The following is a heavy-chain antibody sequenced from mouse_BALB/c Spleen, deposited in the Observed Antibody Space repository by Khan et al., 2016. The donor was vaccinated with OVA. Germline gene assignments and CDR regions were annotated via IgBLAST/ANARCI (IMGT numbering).Heavy chain of an antibody. CDR2: ISSGGDYT. Sequence: EVQGVESGGDLVKPGGSLKLSCAASGFTFSSYSMSWVRQTPDKRLEWVASISSGGDYTYYPDSVKGRFTISRDNAKNTLYLQMSDLKSEDTAMYYCADHLTGSFAYGGQGTLVTVSA. CDR1: GFTFSSYS. J-gene: IGHJ3*01. V-gene: IGHV5-6*01. D-gene: IGHD4-1*01. CDR3: ADHLTGSFAY.